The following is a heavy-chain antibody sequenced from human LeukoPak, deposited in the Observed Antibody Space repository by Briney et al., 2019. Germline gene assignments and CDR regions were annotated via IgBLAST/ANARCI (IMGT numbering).Heavy chain of an antibody. J-gene: IGHJ4*02. CDR2: INHSGST. Sequence: AETLSLTCAVYGGSFSGYYWSWIRQPPGKGLEWIGEINHSGSTNYNPSLESRVTISVDTSKNQFSLKLSSVTAADTAVYYCARGLVGDARVVVGYFDYWGQGTLVTVSS. V-gene: IGHV4-34*01. CDR3: ARGLVGDARVVVGYFDY. D-gene: IGHD2-15*01. CDR1: GGSFSGYY.